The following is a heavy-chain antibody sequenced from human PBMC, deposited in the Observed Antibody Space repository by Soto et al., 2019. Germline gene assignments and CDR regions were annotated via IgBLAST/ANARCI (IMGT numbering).Heavy chain of an antibody. V-gene: IGHV1-69*06. Sequence: SVKVSCKASGGTFSSYAISWVRQAPGQGLEWMGGIIPTFGTANYARKFQGRVTITADKSTSTAYMELSSLRSEDTAVYYCVLSSRSSGWLVCDYWGQGTLVTVSS. CDR3: VLSSRSSGWLVCDY. D-gene: IGHD6-19*01. CDR1: GGTFSSYA. CDR2: IIPTFGTA. J-gene: IGHJ4*02.